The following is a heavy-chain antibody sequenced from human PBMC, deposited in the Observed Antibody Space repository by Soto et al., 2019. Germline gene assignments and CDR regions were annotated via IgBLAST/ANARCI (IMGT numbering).Heavy chain of an antibody. CDR1: GFTFSSYG. CDR3: AKGPRVLLLCFGGGGGFDY. D-gene: IGHD3-10*01. V-gene: IGHV3-30*18. Sequence: QVQLVESGGGVVQPGRSLRLSCAASGFTFSSYGMHWVRQAPGKGLEWVAVISYDGSNKYYADSVKGRFTISRDNSKNPLYLPRNSLRAEDTAVYYCAKGPRVLLLCFGGGGGFDYWGQGTLVTVSS. CDR2: ISYDGSNK. J-gene: IGHJ4*02.